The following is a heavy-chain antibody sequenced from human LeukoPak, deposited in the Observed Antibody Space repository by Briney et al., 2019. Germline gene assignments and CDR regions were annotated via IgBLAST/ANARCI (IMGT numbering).Heavy chain of an antibody. J-gene: IGHJ4*02. V-gene: IGHV4-4*07. D-gene: IGHD5-18*01. Sequence: PSETLSLTCTVSGGSIRSYYWSWIRQPAGGGLEWIGRIYTSGSTNYNPSLKSRVTMSVDTSKNQFSLKVTSLTAADTAVYYCARDSAMLTYFDYWGQGTLVTVSS. CDR3: ARDSAMLTYFDY. CDR1: GGSIRSYY. CDR2: IYTSGST.